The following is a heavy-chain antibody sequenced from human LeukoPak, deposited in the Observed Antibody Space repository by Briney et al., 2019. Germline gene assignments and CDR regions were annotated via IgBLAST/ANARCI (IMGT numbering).Heavy chain of an antibody. CDR1: GFTFRSYA. CDR2: LSGSGDKT. Sequence: PGGSLRLSCVASGFTFRSYAMSWVRQAPGKGLEWVSALSGSGDKTFYADSVKGRFTISRDNAKNSLYLQMNSLRAEDTAVYYCARSYSSPNWFDPWGQGTLVTVSS. V-gene: IGHV3-23*01. J-gene: IGHJ5*02. D-gene: IGHD6-13*01. CDR3: ARSYSSPNWFDP.